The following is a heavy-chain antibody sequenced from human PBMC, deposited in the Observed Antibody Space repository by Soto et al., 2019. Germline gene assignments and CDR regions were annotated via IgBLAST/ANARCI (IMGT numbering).Heavy chain of an antibody. CDR3: ARLALGSGYYFGGFDP. CDR2: IFYSGST. D-gene: IGHD3-22*01. Sequence: SETLSLTCTVSGDSIRSGNYYWSWIRQPPGKGLEWIGNIFYSGSTYYNPSLKTRLTISVDTSKNQFSLRLSSVTAADTAVYYCARLALGSGYYFGGFDPWGQGALVTVSS. CDR1: GDSIRSGNYY. V-gene: IGHV4-30-4*01. J-gene: IGHJ5*02.